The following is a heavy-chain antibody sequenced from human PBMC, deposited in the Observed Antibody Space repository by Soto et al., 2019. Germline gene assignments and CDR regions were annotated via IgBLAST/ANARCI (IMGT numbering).Heavy chain of an antibody. Sequence: GGSLRLSCAASGFTFSSYGMHWVRQAPGKGLEWVAVISYDGSNKYYADSVKGRFTISRDNSKNTLYLQMNSLRAEDTAVYYCAKEDIAARHFDYWGQGTLVTVSS. CDR1: GFTFSSYG. D-gene: IGHD6-6*01. V-gene: IGHV3-30*18. J-gene: IGHJ4*02. CDR3: AKEDIAARHFDY. CDR2: ISYDGSNK.